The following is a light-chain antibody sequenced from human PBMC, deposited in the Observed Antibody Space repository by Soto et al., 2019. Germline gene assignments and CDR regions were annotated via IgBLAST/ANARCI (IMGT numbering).Light chain of an antibody. Sequence: QSVLTQPPSVSGAPGQRVTISFTGSSSNIGAGFDVHWYQQFPGTAPKLLIYRNTNRPSGVPDRFSGSKSGNSASLTITGLQVEDEADYYCQSFWLFGGGTKLTVL. CDR3: QSFWL. J-gene: IGLJ2*01. CDR1: SSNIGAGFD. V-gene: IGLV1-40*01. CDR2: RNT.